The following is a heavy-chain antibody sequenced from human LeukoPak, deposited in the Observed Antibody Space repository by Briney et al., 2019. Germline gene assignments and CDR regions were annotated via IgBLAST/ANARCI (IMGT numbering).Heavy chain of an antibody. D-gene: IGHD6-19*01. CDR2: IYYSGST. Sequence: SETLSLTCTVSGGSVSSGSYYWSWIRQPPGKGLEWIGYIYYSGSTNYNPSLKSRVTISVDTSKNQFSLKLSSVTAADTAVYYCARDPGADSRGWYRGYWGQGTLVTVPS. CDR3: ARDPGADSRGWYRGY. J-gene: IGHJ4*02. V-gene: IGHV4-61*01. CDR1: GGSVSSGSYY.